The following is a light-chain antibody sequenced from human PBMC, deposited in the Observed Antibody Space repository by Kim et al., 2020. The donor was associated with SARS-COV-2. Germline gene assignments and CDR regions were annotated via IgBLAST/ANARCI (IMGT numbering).Light chain of an antibody. Sequence: VSPGTTASITCSGDKLGDKYACWYQQKPGQSPVLVIYQDSKRPSGIPERFSGSNSGNTATLTISGTQAMDEADYYCQAWDSSIHVVFGGGTQLTVL. CDR1: KLGDKY. CDR2: QDS. J-gene: IGLJ2*01. V-gene: IGLV3-1*01. CDR3: QAWDSSIHVV.